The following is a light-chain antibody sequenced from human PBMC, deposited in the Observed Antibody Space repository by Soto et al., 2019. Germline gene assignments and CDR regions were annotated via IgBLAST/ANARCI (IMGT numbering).Light chain of an antibody. V-gene: IGKV3-11*01. CDR2: DAS. CDR1: ENINNY. Sequence: IVLTQSPATLSLSPGERATLSCRATENINNYLAWYQQTPGQAPRLLIFDASNRSAGVPARLPGSGSGTDFTLTISSVEPEDFAVYYCQQRSKWPPRFTFGPGTKLDIK. J-gene: IGKJ3*01. CDR3: QQRSKWPPRFT.